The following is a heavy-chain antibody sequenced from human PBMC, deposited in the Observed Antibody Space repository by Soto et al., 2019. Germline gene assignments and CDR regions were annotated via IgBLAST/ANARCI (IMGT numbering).Heavy chain of an antibody. V-gene: IGHV1-3*01. J-gene: IGHJ4*02. CDR3: ARDRLRGYDSSGFYS. D-gene: IGHD6-25*01. CDR2: INAGNGNT. CDR1: GYTFTSYA. Sequence: GASVKVSCKASGYTFTSYAMHWVRQAPGQRLEWMGWINAGNGNTKYPQKFQGRVTITRDTSASTAYMELRSLKSDDTAIYYCARDRLRGYDSSGFYSWGQGTMVTVSS.